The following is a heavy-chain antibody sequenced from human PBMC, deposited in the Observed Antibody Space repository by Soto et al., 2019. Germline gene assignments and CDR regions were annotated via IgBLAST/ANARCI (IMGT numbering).Heavy chain of an antibody. V-gene: IGHV3-11*06. D-gene: IGHD2-15*01. Sequence: GGSLRLSCAGSGFTFDDSYMSCIRQAPGKGLEWLSYISPGSRYPAYADSVKGRFTISRDNAKRSLYLQMMSLTAEDTAIYYCVRGGGGGLFDPWGQGTMVTVSS. CDR3: VRGGGGGLFDP. CDR1: GFTFDDSY. J-gene: IGHJ5*02. CDR2: ISPGSRYP.